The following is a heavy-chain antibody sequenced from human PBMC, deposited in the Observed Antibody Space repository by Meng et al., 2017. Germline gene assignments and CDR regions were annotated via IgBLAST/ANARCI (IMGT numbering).Heavy chain of an antibody. CDR1: GGSISSSSYY. CDR2: INHSGST. D-gene: IGHD3-16*02. J-gene: IGHJ4*02. Sequence: SETLSLTCTVSGGSISSSSYYWSWIRQPPGKGLEWIGEINHSGSTNYNPSLKSRVTISVDTSKNQFSLKLSSVTAADTAVYYCARGGMITFGGVIVPERPFDYWGQGTLVTVSS. CDR3: ARGGMITFGGVIVPERPFDY. V-gene: IGHV4-39*07.